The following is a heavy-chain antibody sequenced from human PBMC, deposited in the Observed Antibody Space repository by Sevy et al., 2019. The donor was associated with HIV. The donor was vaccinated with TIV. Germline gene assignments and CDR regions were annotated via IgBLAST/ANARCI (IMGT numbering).Heavy chain of an antibody. D-gene: IGHD3-16*01. CDR3: VKGGGEY. J-gene: IGHJ4*02. CDR2: IKTDGRDK. V-gene: IGHV3-7*01. Sequence: GGSLRLSCAASGFIFSKSWMGWVRQTPGKGLECVASIKTDGRDKNYVDSVKGRFIVSRDNAKNSLFLQMNSLSDEDTAVYYCVKGGGEYWGQGAQVTVSS. CDR1: GFIFSKSW.